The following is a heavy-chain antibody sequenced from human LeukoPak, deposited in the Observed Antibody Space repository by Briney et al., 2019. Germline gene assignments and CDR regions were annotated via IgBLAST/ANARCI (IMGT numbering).Heavy chain of an antibody. CDR1: GFTFSDYY. V-gene: IGHV3-11*01. CDR3: ARDALGLKTFSWFDP. D-gene: IGHD1-26*01. Sequence: GGSLRLSCAASGFTFSDYYMSWIRQAPGKGLEWVSYISSSGSTIYYADSVKGRFTISRDNAKNSLYLQMNSLRAEDTAVYYCARDALGLKTFSWFDPWGQGTLVTVSS. J-gene: IGHJ5*02. CDR2: ISSSGSTI.